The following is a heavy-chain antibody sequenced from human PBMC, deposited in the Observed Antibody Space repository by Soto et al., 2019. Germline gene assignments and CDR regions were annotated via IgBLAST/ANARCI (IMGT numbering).Heavy chain of an antibody. D-gene: IGHD4-17*01. CDR1: GYTLTELS. J-gene: IGHJ6*02. Sequence: QVQLVQSGAEVKKPGASVKVSCKVSGYTLTELSMHWVRQAPGKGLEWMGGFDPEDGETIYAQKFQGRVTMTEDTSTDTAYMELSSLGSEDTAVYYCATTTAKRTTVDQYGMDVWGQGTTVTVSS. CDR2: FDPEDGET. V-gene: IGHV1-24*01. CDR3: ATTTAKRTTVDQYGMDV.